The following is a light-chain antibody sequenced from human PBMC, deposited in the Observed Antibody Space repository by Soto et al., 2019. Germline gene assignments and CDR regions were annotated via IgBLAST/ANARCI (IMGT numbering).Light chain of an antibody. CDR2: DAS. J-gene: IGKJ5*01. V-gene: IGKV3-11*01. CDR3: QQRTNSPTA. Sequence: ENVVTHSPGTLSLSPGERPTLACSARPSISSSYLAWYPTKRGQATRLLIYDASNRATGIPARFSGSGSGTDCTLTISSLEPEDFAIYYCQQRTNSPTAVGQGTRLAI. CDR1: PSISSSY.